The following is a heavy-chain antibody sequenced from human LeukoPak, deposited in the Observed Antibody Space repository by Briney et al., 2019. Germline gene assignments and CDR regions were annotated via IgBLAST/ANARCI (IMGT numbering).Heavy chain of an antibody. CDR3: AKDLAAAGSLDP. J-gene: IGHJ5*02. Sequence: PGGSLRLSCAASGFTFSSYGMHWVRQAPGKGLEWVAVISYDGSNKYYADSVKGRFTISRDNSKDTLYLQMNSLRAEDTAVYYCAKDLAAAGSLDPWGQGTLVTVSS. V-gene: IGHV3-30*18. D-gene: IGHD6-13*01. CDR1: GFTFSSYG. CDR2: ISYDGSNK.